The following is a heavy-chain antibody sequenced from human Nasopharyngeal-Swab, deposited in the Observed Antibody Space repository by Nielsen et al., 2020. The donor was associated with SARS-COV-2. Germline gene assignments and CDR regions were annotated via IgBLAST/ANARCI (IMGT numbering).Heavy chain of an antibody. CDR3: TRSFGGASEY. Sequence: GGSLRLSCAASGFTFGTYWMHWVRQAPGKGLVWVSRTNTDGSSTDYADSVKGRFTISRDNAKNTLYLQMNSLRAEDTAVYYCTRSFGGASEYWGQGTLVTVSS. D-gene: IGHD3-16*01. CDR1: GFTFGTYW. V-gene: IGHV3-74*01. J-gene: IGHJ4*02. CDR2: TNTDGSST.